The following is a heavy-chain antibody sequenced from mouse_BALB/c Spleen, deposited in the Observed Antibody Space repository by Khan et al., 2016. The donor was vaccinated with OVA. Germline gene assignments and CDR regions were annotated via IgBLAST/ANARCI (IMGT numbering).Heavy chain of an antibody. Sequence: EVELVESGGGLVKPGGSLKLSCAASGFTFGDYSMYWVGRTPERRRGGVATISDGGTSIYYQDNVKGGFTISRDNAKNNLSLQMSSLKSDDTAMYYCTRGYYGDPFAYWGQGTLVTVSA. D-gene: IGHD2-13*01. CDR2: ISDGGTSI. CDR1: GFTFGDYS. CDR3: TRGYYGDPFAY. J-gene: IGHJ3*01. V-gene: IGHV5-4*02.